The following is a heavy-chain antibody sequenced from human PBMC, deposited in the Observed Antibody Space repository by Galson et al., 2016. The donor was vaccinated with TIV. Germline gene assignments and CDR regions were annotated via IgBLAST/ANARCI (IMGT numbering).Heavy chain of an antibody. CDR2: SISRGDET. Sequence: SLRLSCAASGFTFSKFPMSWVRQAPGKGLEWVSTSISRGDETFYADSVQGRFTISRDTSTSTVFLQMNGLRADDTAMYYCVRDGPHYDLDYWGQGTRV. J-gene: IGHJ4*02. CDR3: VRDGPHYDLDY. CDR1: GFTFSKFP. D-gene: IGHD3-3*01. V-gene: IGHV3-23*01.